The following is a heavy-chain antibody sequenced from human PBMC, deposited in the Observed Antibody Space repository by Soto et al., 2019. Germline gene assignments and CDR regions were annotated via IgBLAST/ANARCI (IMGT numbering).Heavy chain of an antibody. CDR1: GGTFSSYA. V-gene: IGHV1-69*13. CDR2: IIPIFGTA. Sequence: ASVKVSCKASGGTFSSYAISWVRQAPGQGLEWMGGIIPIFGTANYAQKFQGRVTITADESTSTAYMELSSLRSEDTAVYYCARRIVGATTRFNYYYGMDVWGQGTTVTVSS. J-gene: IGHJ6*02. D-gene: IGHD1-26*01. CDR3: ARRIVGATTRFNYYYGMDV.